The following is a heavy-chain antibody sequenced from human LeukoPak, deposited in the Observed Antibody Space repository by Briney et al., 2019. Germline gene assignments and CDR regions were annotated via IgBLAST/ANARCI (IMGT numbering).Heavy chain of an antibody. Sequence: QTGGSLRLSCAASGFTFSSYGFHWVRQAPGKGLEWVAVIWYDGSNKYYADSVKGRFTISRDDSKNTLYLQMNILRAEDTAVYFCARDIASTNYVLDDWGQGTTVTVSS. J-gene: IGHJ6*02. CDR3: ARDIASTNYVLDD. D-gene: IGHD4/OR15-4a*01. V-gene: IGHV3-33*01. CDR1: GFTFSSYG. CDR2: IWYDGSNK.